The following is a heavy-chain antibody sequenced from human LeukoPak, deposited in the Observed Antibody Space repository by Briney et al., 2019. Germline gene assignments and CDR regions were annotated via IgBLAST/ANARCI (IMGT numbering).Heavy chain of an antibody. CDR3: ITGPRGSDYQENY. Sequence: PSGTLSLTCGVSGGSISNGNWWSWVRQPPGKGLEWIGEIYHTGSTNYNPSLKSRVTISVDKSKNQFSLNLSSVTAADTAVYYCITGPRGSDYQENYWGQGTLVIVSS. J-gene: IGHJ4*02. CDR1: GGSISNGNW. D-gene: IGHD3-10*01. CDR2: IYHTGST. V-gene: IGHV4-4*02.